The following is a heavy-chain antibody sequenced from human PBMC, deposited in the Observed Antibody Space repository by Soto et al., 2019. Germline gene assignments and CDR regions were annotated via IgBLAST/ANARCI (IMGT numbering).Heavy chain of an antibody. CDR1: GFTVSISY. J-gene: IGHJ1*01. Sequence: GSLRLSCAVSGFTVSISYMSWVRQAPGRGLEWVSAIYSGGSTYYADSVKGRFTVSRDDSKNTLYLQMNSLRAEDTAVYYCARDGAMTTYFEYFQHWGQGTLVTVSS. D-gene: IGHD4-17*01. CDR3: ARDGAMTTYFEYFQH. V-gene: IGHV3-53*01. CDR2: IYSGGST.